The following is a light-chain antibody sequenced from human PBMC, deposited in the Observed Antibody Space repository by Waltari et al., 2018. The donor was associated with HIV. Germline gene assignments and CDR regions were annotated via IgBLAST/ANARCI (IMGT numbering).Light chain of an antibody. CDR3: NSYSSDDTVV. Sequence: QSALTQPASVSGSPGQSLTITCTGPNRHIGFFHLVSCYQQYPGKAPQLIIYGVTSRPPGVSNRFSGSKSGNTASLTISGLQTDDEAEYYCNSYSSDDTVVFGGGTKLTVL. CDR1: NRHIGFFHL. V-gene: IGLV2-14*01. CDR2: GVT. J-gene: IGLJ2*01.